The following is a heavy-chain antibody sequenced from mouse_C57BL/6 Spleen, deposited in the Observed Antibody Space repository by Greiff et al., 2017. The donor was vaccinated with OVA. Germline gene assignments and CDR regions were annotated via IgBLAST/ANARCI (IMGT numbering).Heavy chain of an antibody. V-gene: IGHV1-55*01. Sequence: QVQLKQPGAELVKPGASVKMSCKASGYTFTSYWITWVKQRPGQGLEWIGDIYPGSGSTNYNEKFKSKATLTVDTSSSTAYMQLSSLTSEDSAVYYCARSDYGSSGAMDYWGQGTSVTVSS. CDR2: IYPGSGST. D-gene: IGHD1-1*01. CDR3: ARSDYGSSGAMDY. J-gene: IGHJ4*01. CDR1: GYTFTSYW.